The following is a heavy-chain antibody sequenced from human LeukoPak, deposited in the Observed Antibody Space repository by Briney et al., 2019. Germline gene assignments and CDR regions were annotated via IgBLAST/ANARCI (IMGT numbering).Heavy chain of an antibody. CDR3: ASNYYGSGSLDY. V-gene: IGHV4-59*08. J-gene: IGHJ4*02. Sequence: PSETLSLTCIVSGGSISSYYWSWIRQPPGKGLEWIGYIYYSGSTNYNPSLKSRVTISVDTSKNQFSLKVSSVTAADTAVYYCASNYYGSGSLDYWGQGNLVTVSS. CDR1: GGSISSYY. CDR2: IYYSGST. D-gene: IGHD3-10*01.